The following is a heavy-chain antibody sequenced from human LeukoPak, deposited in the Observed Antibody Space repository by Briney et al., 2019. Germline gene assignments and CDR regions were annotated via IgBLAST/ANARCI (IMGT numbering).Heavy chain of an antibody. D-gene: IGHD3-9*01. Sequence: PGGSLRLSCAASGFTARSNYMSWVRQSPGKGLEWVSAISGGGGVTYYADSVKGRFTISRDNSKSTLYLQMNSLRAEDTAIYYCAKFNDLLTGYFDCWGQGTLVTVSS. CDR3: AKFNDLLTGYFDC. CDR1: GFTARSNY. V-gene: IGHV3-23*01. J-gene: IGHJ4*02. CDR2: ISGGGGVT.